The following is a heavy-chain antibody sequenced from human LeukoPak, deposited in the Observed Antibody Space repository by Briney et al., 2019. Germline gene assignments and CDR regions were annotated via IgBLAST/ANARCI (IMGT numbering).Heavy chain of an antibody. V-gene: IGHV4-38-2*02. CDR2: IYYSGKT. CDR1: GYSISSGYY. CDR3: ARVMVRGVVRFDY. D-gene: IGHD3-10*01. J-gene: IGHJ4*02. Sequence: SETLSLTCTVSGYSISSGYYWGWIRQPPGKGLEWIGSIYYSGKTYYNPSLKSRITISLDTSKNQFSLKLSSVTAADTAVYYCARVMVRGVVRFDYWGQGTLVTVSS.